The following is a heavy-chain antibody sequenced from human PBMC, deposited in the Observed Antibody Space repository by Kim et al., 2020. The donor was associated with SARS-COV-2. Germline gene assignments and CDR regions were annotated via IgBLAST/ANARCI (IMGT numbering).Heavy chain of an antibody. V-gene: IGHV3-64D*06. CDR3: LKNPRIQLWLPDS. D-gene: IGHD5-18*01. Sequence: GGSLRLSCSASGFTFSSYAMHWVRQAPGKGLEFVSAISHNGGSTYYADSVKGRFTISRDNSKNTLYLQMSSLRVEDTAVYHCLKNPRIQLWLPDSWGPGTLVTVSS. J-gene: IGHJ4*02. CDR1: GFTFSSYA. CDR2: ISHNGGST.